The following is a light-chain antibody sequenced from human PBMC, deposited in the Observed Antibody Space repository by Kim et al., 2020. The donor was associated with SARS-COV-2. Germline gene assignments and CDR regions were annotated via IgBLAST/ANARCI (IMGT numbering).Light chain of an antibody. J-gene: IGLJ1*01. CDR3: SSYTSSNTLV. CDR1: NSDVGGYNF. V-gene: IGLV2-14*03. CDR2: DVI. Sequence: GPSFPISSTGTNSDVGGYNFVSWYQQHPGKVPKLILYDVINRPSGISPRFSGSKSGNTASLTISGLQADDEADYYCSSYTSSNTLVFGTGTKVTVL.